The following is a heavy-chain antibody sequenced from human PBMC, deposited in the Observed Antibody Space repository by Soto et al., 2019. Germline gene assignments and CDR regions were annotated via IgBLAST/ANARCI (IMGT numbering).Heavy chain of an antibody. CDR3: AREKYYFGSGTLSGMDV. CDR2: IYYTGST. V-gene: IGHV4-59*01. CDR1: GGSISGSY. D-gene: IGHD3-10*01. J-gene: IGHJ6*02. Sequence: SETLSLTCTVSGGSISGSYWSWIRQPPGKGLEWIGYIYYTGSTNYNPSLKSRVTISVDTSKNHFSLKLSSVTAADTAVYYCAREKYYFGSGTLSGMDVWGQGTTVTVSS.